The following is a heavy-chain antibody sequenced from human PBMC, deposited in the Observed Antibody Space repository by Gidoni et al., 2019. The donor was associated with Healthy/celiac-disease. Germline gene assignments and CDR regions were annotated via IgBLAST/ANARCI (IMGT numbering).Heavy chain of an antibody. Sequence: EVQLVESGGGLVKPGGSLRLSCAASGFTFSSYSMNWVRQAPGKGLEWVSSISSSSSYIYYADSVKGRFTISRDNAKNSLYLQMNSLRAEDTAVYYCARGYYDSSGYPTNFDYWGQGTLVTVSS. J-gene: IGHJ4*02. V-gene: IGHV3-21*01. CDR2: ISSSSSYI. CDR1: GFTFSSYS. CDR3: ARGYYDSSGYPTNFDY. D-gene: IGHD3-22*01.